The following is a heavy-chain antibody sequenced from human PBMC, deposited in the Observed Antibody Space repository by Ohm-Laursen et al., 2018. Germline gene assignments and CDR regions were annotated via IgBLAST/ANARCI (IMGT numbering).Heavy chain of an antibody. Sequence: ASVKVSCKTSGYTFTSNWIHWVRQAPGQGLEWMAVINPNDGSTVYARKFQGRLTVTRDTSTSTLYMELSSLTSEDTAVYYCARDHSTSISGVTTWWFDPWGQGTQVTVSS. D-gene: IGHD3-3*01. V-gene: IGHV1-46*01. CDR3: ARDHSTSISGVTTWWFDP. J-gene: IGHJ5*02. CDR1: GYTFTSNW. CDR2: INPNDGST.